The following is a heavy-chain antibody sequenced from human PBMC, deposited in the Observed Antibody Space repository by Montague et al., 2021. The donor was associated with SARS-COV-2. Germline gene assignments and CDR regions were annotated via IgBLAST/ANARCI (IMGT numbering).Heavy chain of an antibody. CDR1: GGSIRSDGFY. J-gene: IGHJ6*02. CDR2: IDASGTT. CDR3: ARSAFRYFDRPGMDV. Sequence: TLSLTCTVSGGSIRSDGFYWNWIRQPAGKGLEWIGRIDASGTTNYKPSLKSRVIISLDRSKNQFSLKLSSVIAADTAEYYCARSAFRYFDRPGMDVWGQGTTVTVSS. D-gene: IGHD3-9*01. V-gene: IGHV4-61*02.